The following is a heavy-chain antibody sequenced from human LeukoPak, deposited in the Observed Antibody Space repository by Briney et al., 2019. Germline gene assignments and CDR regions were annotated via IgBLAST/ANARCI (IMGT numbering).Heavy chain of an antibody. D-gene: IGHD5-12*01. CDR2: IRSKANSYAT. Sequence: PGGSLRLSCAASGFTFSSYAIHWVRQASGKGLEWVGRIRSKANSYATAYAASVKGRFTISRDDSKNTAYLQMNSLKTEDTAVYYCTPGVGGATILLDYWGQGTLDTVSS. V-gene: IGHV3-73*01. CDR1: GFTFSSYA. J-gene: IGHJ4*02. CDR3: TPGVGGATILLDY.